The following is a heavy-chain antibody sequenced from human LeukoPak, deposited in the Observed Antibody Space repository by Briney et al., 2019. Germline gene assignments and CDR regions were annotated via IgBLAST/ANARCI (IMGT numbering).Heavy chain of an antibody. J-gene: IGHJ4*02. Sequence: PGGSLRLSCAASGFTFDDYAMHWVRQAPGKGLEWVSGISWNSGSIGYADSVKGRFTISRDNARNSLYLQMNSLRAEDTALYYCAKGARGYSGYDLGDWGQGTLVTVSS. CDR2: ISWNSGSI. CDR3: AKGARGYSGYDLGD. V-gene: IGHV3-9*01. D-gene: IGHD5-12*01. CDR1: GFTFDDYA.